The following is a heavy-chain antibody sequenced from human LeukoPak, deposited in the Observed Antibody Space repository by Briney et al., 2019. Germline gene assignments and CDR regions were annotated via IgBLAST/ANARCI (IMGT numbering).Heavy chain of an antibody. CDR1: GFTFSSYS. CDR2: ISSSSNYI. D-gene: IGHD1-7*01. J-gene: IGHJ4*02. Sequence: GGSLRLSCAASGFTFSSYSMNWVRQAPGKGLEWVSSISSSSNYIYYADSVEGRFTISRDNAKNSLYLQMSSLRAEDTAVYYCASLGLELHYWGQGTLVTVSS. CDR3: ASLGLELHY. V-gene: IGHV3-21*01.